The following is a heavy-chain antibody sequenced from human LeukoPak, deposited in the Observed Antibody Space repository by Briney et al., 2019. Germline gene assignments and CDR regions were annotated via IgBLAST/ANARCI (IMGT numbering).Heavy chain of an antibody. CDR3: ARSFGRPDYYYYGMDV. CDR1: GYTFTSYY. D-gene: IGHD2-2*01. J-gene: IGHJ6*02. V-gene: IGHV1-46*01. Sequence: GASVQVSCQASGYTFTSYYMHWVRQAPGQGLEWMGIINPSGGSTSYAQKFQGRVTMTRDTSTSTVYMELSSLRSEDTAVYYCARSFGRPDYYYYGMDVWGQGTTVTVSS. CDR2: INPSGGST.